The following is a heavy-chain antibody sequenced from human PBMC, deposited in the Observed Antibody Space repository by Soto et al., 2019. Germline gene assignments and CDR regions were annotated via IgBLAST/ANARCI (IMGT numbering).Heavy chain of an antibody. D-gene: IGHD3-3*01. CDR1: GDSVSSNSAA. V-gene: IGHV6-1*01. Sequence: QPLSLTCAISGDSVSSNSAAWNWIRQSPSRGLEWLGRTYYRSKWYNDYAVSVKSRITINPDTSKNQFSLQLNSVTPEDTAVYYCARSGSAHYDFWSGYLRSNWFDPWGQGTLVTVSS. J-gene: IGHJ5*02. CDR3: ARSGSAHYDFWSGYLRSNWFDP. CDR2: TYYRSKWYN.